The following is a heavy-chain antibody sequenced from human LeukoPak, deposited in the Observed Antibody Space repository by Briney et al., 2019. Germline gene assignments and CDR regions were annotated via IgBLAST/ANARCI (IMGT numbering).Heavy chain of an antibody. CDR2: ISGSGGST. CDR3: ARDKIVGATYFDY. D-gene: IGHD1-26*01. J-gene: IGHJ4*02. Sequence: PGGSLRLSCAASGFTFSSYGMSWVRQAPGKVLEWVSAISGSGGSTYYADSVKGRFTISRDNSKNTLYLQMNSLRAEDTAVYYCARDKIVGATYFDYWGQGTLVTVSS. CDR1: GFTFSSYG. V-gene: IGHV3-23*01.